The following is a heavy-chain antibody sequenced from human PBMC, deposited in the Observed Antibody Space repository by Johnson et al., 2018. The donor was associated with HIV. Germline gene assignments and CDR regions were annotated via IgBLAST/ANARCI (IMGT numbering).Heavy chain of an antibody. CDR3: ARGMARIAFDI. CDR1: GFPFSSNT. J-gene: IGHJ3*02. Sequence: VHLVESGGGVVQPGRFLRLSCVAPGFPFSSNTVHWVRQAPGKGLEWVAVISYDGSNNYYADCVKGRFTVSRDNAKNSLYLQMNSLRAEDTAVYYCARGMARIAFDIWGQGTMVTVSS. D-gene: IGHD5-24*01. CDR2: ISYDGSNN. V-gene: IGHV3-30-3*01.